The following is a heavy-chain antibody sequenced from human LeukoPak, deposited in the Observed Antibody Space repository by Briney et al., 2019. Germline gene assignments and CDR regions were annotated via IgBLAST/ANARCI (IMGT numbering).Heavy chain of an antibody. CDR2: IYTSGST. V-gene: IGHV4-61*02. D-gene: IGHD2-2*01. CDR3: ARVTSNWFDP. Sequence: SETLSLTCTVSGGSISSGSYYWSWIRQPAGKGLEWIGRIYTSGSTKYNPSLKSRVTISVDTSKNQFSLKLSSVTAADTAVYYCARVTSNWFDPWGQGTLVTVSS. J-gene: IGHJ5*02. CDR1: GGSISSGSYY.